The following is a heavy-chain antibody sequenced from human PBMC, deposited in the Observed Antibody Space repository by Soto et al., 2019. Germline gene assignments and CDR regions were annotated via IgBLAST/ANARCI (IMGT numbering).Heavy chain of an antibody. J-gene: IGHJ6*02. CDR2: ISGYSGST. CDR3: ARDQSSGWYGKDSGLDV. CDR1: GYTFSNYG. Sequence: ASVKVSCKASGYTFSNYGISWVRQAPGQGLEWMGWISGYSGSTYYAQKVNGRVTMTIDTSTSTTSYVELRSLTSDDTAVYYCARDQSSGWYGKDSGLDVWGQGTAVTVSS. V-gene: IGHV1-18*01. D-gene: IGHD6-19*01.